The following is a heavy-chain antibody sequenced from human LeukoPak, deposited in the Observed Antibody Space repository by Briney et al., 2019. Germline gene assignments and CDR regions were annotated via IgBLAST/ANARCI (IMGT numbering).Heavy chain of an antibody. D-gene: IGHD2-15*01. V-gene: IGHV1-18*04. CDR1: GYTFTSYG. Sequence: ASVKVSCKASGYTFTSYGISWVRQAPGQGLEWTGWISAYNGNTNYAQKLQGRVTMTTDTSTSTAYMELRSLRSDDTAVYYCARDLKCSGGSCYRDIFDYWGQGTLVTVSS. CDR3: ARDLKCSGGSCYRDIFDY. CDR2: ISAYNGNT. J-gene: IGHJ4*02.